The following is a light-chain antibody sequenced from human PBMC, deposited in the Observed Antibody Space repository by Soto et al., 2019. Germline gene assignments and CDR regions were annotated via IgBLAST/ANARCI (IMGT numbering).Light chain of an antibody. CDR1: QSVSTSN. J-gene: IGKJ1*01. CDR3: QQRSNWPRT. CDR2: GAS. Sequence: IVLTQSPGTLSSSPGERATLSCRASQSVSTSNLAWYQQRPGQAPRLLIYGASRRATGIPDRFSGSGSGTDFTLTISRLEPEDLAVYYCQQRSNWPRTFGQGTKVDI. V-gene: IGKV3D-20*02.